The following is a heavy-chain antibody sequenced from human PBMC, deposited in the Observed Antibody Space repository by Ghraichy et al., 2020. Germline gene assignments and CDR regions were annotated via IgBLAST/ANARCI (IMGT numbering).Heavy chain of an antibody. CDR1: GGSISSYY. Sequence: SETLSLTCTVSGGSISSYYWSWIRQPPGKGLEWIGYIYYSGSTNYNPSLKSRVTISADTSKNQFSLKLSSVTAADTAVYYCARERGTTVTSSYFSHGMDGWGQGTTVTVSS. D-gene: IGHD4-11*01. CDR3: ARERGTTVTSSYFSHGMDG. V-gene: IGHV4-59*01. CDR2: IYYSGST. J-gene: IGHJ6*02.